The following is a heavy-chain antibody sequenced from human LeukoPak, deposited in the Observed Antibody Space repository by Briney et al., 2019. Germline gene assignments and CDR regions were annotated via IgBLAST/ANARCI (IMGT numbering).Heavy chain of an antibody. CDR1: GGSISSYY. D-gene: IGHD3-10*01. V-gene: IGHV4-59*01. Sequence: SETLSLTCTVSGGSISSYYWSWNRQPPGKGLEWIGYIYYTGNTEYSPSLMSRVSMSVDTSKNQFSLNLSSVSSEDTAVYYCARDLHYGSGPFDPWGQETLVTVSS. CDR3: ARDLHYGSGPFDP. CDR2: IYYTGNT. J-gene: IGHJ5*02.